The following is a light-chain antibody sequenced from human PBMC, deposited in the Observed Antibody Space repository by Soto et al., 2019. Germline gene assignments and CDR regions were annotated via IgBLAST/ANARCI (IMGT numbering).Light chain of an antibody. CDR2: WAS. V-gene: IGKV4-1*01. Sequence: DIGMTQSPDSLAVSLGGRATINCKSSQSVLYSSTNKTYLAWYRQKPRQPTKLLIYWASTRESGVPDRFSGSGAGTDLTLTISRLQAEDVEVYYCQQYYSTPLAFFQGTKVEIK. CDR3: QQYYSTPLA. J-gene: IGKJ1*01. CDR1: QSVLYSSTNKTY.